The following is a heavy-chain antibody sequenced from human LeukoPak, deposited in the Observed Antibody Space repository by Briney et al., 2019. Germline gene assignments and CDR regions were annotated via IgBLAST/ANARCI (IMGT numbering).Heavy chain of an antibody. J-gene: IGHJ3*02. V-gene: IGHV3-23*01. CDR3: ARGYSSGWFNAFDI. Sequence: GGSLRLSCAASGFTFSSCAMSWVRQAPGKGLEWVSAISGTGDSTYYADSVKGRFTISRDNSKNTLYLQMNSLRAEDTAVYYCARGYSSGWFNAFDIWGQGTMVTVSS. CDR1: GFTFSSCA. CDR2: ISGTGDST. D-gene: IGHD6-19*01.